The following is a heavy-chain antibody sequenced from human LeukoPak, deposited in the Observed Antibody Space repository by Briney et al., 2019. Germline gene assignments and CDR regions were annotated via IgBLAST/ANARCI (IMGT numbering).Heavy chain of an antibody. J-gene: IGHJ3*02. V-gene: IGHV4-59*08. CDR3: ARNAREMRAFYDILTGPLLSPAFDI. CDR1: GGSFSGYY. D-gene: IGHD3-9*01. Sequence: PSETLSLTCAVYGGSFSGYYWSWIRQPPGKGLEWIGYIYYSGSTNYNPSLKSRVTISVDTSKNQFSLKLSSVTAADTAVYYCARNAREMRAFYDILTGPLLSPAFDIWGQGTMVTVSS. CDR2: IYYSGST.